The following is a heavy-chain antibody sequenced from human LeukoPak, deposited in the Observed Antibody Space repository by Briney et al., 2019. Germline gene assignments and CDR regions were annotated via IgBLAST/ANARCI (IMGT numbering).Heavy chain of an antibody. V-gene: IGHV3-23*01. Sequence: GGSLRLSCAASGFTFSTYAMSWVRLAPGKGLEWVSIINAGGDRTDYADSVKGRFTISRDSSKSMVYLQMNSLRVEDTAVYYCAKHCETTCRFDYWGQGTMVTVSS. D-gene: IGHD2-21*01. CDR3: AKHCETTCRFDY. CDR1: GFTFSTYA. J-gene: IGHJ4*02. CDR2: INAGGDRT.